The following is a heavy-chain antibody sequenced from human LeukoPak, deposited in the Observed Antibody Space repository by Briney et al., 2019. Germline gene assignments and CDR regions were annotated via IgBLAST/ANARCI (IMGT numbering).Heavy chain of an antibody. CDR3: ARVGSGGSRDY. CDR2: ISSTDTT. J-gene: IGHJ4*02. D-gene: IGHD1-26*01. Sequence: GGSLRLSCAASGFTFIDYSMNWVRQAPGKGLEWVSYISSTDTTYADSVKGRFTISRDNAKNAVYLQMSSPRAEDTAVYYCARVGSGGSRDYWGQGTLVTVSS. V-gene: IGHV3-48*01. CDR1: GFTFIDYS.